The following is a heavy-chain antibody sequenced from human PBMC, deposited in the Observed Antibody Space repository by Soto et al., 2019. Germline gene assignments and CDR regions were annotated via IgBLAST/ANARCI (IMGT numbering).Heavy chain of an antibody. CDR2: TSYTGVT. V-gene: IGHV4-31*03. J-gene: IGHJ5*01. Sequence: PSETLSLTCTVSGGSLRDYGHFWTWIRQRPGSGLEWIGYTSYTGVTYYSPSLQSRISISVDTSKNQFSLTLNSVTAADTAVYYFATDPGGPPLNRFDSWGHGTLVTVSS. D-gene: IGHD3-16*01. CDR1: GGSLRDYGHF. CDR3: ATDPGGPPLNRFDS.